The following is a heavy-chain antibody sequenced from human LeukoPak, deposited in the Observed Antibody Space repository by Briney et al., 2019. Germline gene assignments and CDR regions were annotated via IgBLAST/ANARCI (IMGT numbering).Heavy chain of an antibody. Sequence: SQTLSLTCTVSGGSINSGDYYWSWIRQPPGKGLEWIGYIYYSGSTYYNPSLKSRVTISVDTSKNQFSLKLSSVTAADTAVYYCARVVDGSGSYYLDYWGQGTLVTVSS. V-gene: IGHV4-30-4*08. CDR2: IYYSGST. J-gene: IGHJ4*02. CDR3: ARVVDGSGSYYLDY. D-gene: IGHD3-10*01. CDR1: GGSINSGDYY.